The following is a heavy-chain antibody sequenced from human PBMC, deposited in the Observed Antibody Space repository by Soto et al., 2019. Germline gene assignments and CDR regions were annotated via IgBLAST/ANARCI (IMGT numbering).Heavy chain of an antibody. CDR1: GYTFTSYG. CDR2: ISAYNGNT. J-gene: IGHJ6*02. CDR3: ARDRHSSDYYGMDV. V-gene: IGHV1-18*04. Sequence: ASVKVSFKASGYTFTSYGISWLRQAPGQGLEWMGWISAYNGNTNYAQKLQGRVTMTTDTSTSTAYMGLRSLRSDDTAVYYCARDRHSSDYYGMDVWGQGTTVTVSS. D-gene: IGHD6-19*01.